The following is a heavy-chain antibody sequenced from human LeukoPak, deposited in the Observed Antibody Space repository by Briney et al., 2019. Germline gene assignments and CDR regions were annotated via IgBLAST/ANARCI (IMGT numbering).Heavy chain of an antibody. CDR3: ASTPALDY. J-gene: IGHJ4*02. D-gene: IGHD2-15*01. CDR2: IYTSGST. V-gene: IGHV4-61*02. CDR1: GGSISSGSYY. Sequence: SETLSLTCTVSGGSISSGSYYWSWIRQPAGKGLEWVGRIYTSGSTNYNPSLKSRVTISVDTSKNQFSLKLSSVTAADTAVYYCASTPALDYWGQGTLVTVSS.